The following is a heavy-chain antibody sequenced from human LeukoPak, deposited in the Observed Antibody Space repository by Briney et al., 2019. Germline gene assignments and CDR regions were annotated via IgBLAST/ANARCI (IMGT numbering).Heavy chain of an antibody. V-gene: IGHV3-23*01. D-gene: IGHD6-6*01. CDR1: GFSFSNYA. J-gene: IGHJ5*02. Sequence: GGSLRLSCAASGFSFSNYAMSWVRQAPGKGLEWVSTIAPGGGSPDYADSVRGRFTFSRDNSQNTLYLQMTSLTVDDTAVYYCASSSSFLYNWFDPWGQGTLVTVSS. CDR2: IAPGGGSP. CDR3: ASSSSFLYNWFDP.